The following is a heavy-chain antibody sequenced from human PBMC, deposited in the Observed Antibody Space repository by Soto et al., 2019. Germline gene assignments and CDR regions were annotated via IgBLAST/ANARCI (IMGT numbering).Heavy chain of an antibody. V-gene: IGHV3-30*18. CDR1: GFTFSSYG. J-gene: IGHJ6*02. CDR3: AKDRKTGTNGHYYGMDV. D-gene: IGHD1-7*01. CDR2: ISYDGSNK. Sequence: QVQLVESGGGVVQPGRSLRLSCAASGFTFSSYGMHWVRQAPGKGLEWVAVISYDGSNKYYADSVKGRFTISRDNSKNTLYLQMNSLRAEDTAVYYCAKDRKTGTNGHYYGMDVWGQGTTVTVSS.